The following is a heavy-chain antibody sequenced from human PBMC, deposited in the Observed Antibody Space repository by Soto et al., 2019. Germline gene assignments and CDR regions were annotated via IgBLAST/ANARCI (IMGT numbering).Heavy chain of an antibody. CDR2: IGTAGDT. CDR3: ARARGGVGYYDSSGYYYPSAFDI. CDR1: GFTFSSYD. J-gene: IGHJ3*02. Sequence: EVQLVESGGGLVQPGGSLRLSCAASGFTFSSYDMHWVRQATGKGLEWVSAIGTAGDTYYPGSVKGRFTISRENAKNSLYLQMNSRRAGDTAVYYCARARGGVGYYDSSGYYYPSAFDIWGQGTMVTVSS. D-gene: IGHD3-22*01. V-gene: IGHV3-13*01.